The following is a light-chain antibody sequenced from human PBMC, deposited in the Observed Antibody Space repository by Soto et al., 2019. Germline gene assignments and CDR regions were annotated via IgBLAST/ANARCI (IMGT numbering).Light chain of an antibody. CDR3: SSYGGSNNFVV. J-gene: IGLJ2*01. CDR2: DVI. Sequence: QSALTQPPSASGSHGQSVTISCTGTCSDIGGNNFVSWYQHHPGKAPKLMLYDVIKRPSGVPARFSGSKSGNTASLTVSGLQAEDEADYYCSSYGGSNNFVVFGGGTKLTVL. CDR1: CSDIGGNNF. V-gene: IGLV2-8*01.